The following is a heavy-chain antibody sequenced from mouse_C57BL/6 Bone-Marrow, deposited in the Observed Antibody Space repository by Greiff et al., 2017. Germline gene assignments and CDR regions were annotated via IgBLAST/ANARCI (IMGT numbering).Heavy chain of an antibody. V-gene: IGHV5-17*02. CDR2: ISSGSSTI. CDR1: GFTFSSFG. D-gene: IGHD2-4*01. Sequence: VQLQQSGGGLVQPGGSRKLSCAASGFTFSSFGMHWVRQAPEKGLEWVAYISSGSSTIYYADTVKGRFTISRDNPKNTLFLQMTSLRSEDTAMYYCARDYYYAMDYWGQGTSVTVSS. CDR3: ARDYYYAMDY. J-gene: IGHJ4*01.